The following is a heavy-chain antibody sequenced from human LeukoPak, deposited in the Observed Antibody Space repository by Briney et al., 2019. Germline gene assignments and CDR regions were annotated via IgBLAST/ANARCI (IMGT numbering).Heavy chain of an antibody. V-gene: IGHV3-48*03. Sequence: PGGSLRLSCAASGFTFSSFQMNWVRQAPGKGLEWVSYINSRVTTMFYADSVKGRFTISRDNAKNSLYLQMNSLRAEDTAVYYCARDGGIVGAKVPFDIWGQGTMVTVSS. CDR3: ARDGGIVGAKVPFDI. J-gene: IGHJ3*02. D-gene: IGHD1-26*01. CDR1: GFTFSSFQ. CDR2: INSRVTTM.